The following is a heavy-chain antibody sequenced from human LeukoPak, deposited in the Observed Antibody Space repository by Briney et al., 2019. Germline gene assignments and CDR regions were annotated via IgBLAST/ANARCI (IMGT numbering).Heavy chain of an antibody. CDR2: ISYDGNNE. D-gene: IGHD3-10*01. CDR3: AKVPYRYYGSGSYQFDY. CDR1: GFTFSAYA. V-gene: IGHV3-30-3*01. J-gene: IGHJ4*02. Sequence: GGSLRLSCVASGFTFSAYAMHWVRQAPGKGLEWVAIISYDGNNEYYADSVKGRFNISRDNSKNTLYLQMNSLRAEDTALYYCAKVPYRYYGSGSYQFDYWGQGTLVSVSS.